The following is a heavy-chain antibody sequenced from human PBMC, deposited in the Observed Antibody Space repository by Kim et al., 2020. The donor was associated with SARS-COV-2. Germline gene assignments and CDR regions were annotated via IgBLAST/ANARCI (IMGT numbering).Heavy chain of an antibody. J-gene: IGHJ3*02. CDR3: AREQLEGHLWALDT. D-gene: IGHD1-1*01. Sequence: YSESMKGRFSISRDNSENTLYLRVNSLRAEDTGVYYCAREQLEGHLWALDTWGQGTRVTVSS. V-gene: IGHV3-30*01.